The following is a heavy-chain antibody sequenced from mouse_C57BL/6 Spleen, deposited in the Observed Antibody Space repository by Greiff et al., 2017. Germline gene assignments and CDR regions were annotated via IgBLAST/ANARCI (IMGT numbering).Heavy chain of an antibody. CDR1: GYTFTSYG. V-gene: IGHV1-81*01. J-gene: IGHJ4*01. D-gene: IGHD2-1*01. Sequence: QVQLQQSGAELARPGASVKLSCKASGYTFTSYGISWVKQRTGQGLEWIGEIYPRSGNTYYNEKCKGKATLTADKSSSTEYMELRSLTSEYSAFYFCARWEIYYGNFYAIDYWGQGTSVTVSS. CDR2: IYPRSGNT. CDR3: ARWEIYYGNFYAIDY.